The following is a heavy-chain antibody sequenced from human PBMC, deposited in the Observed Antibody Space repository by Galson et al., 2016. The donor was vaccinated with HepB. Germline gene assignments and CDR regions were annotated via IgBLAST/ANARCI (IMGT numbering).Heavy chain of an antibody. CDR3: ARSGGFGSGTYYVY. CDR2: IWYDGSKK. Sequence: SLRLSCAASGFTFSTYAMHWVRQAPGKGLEWVAVIWYDGSKKKYADAVKGRFTISRDNSKNTLYLQMNSLRAEDTAVYYCARSGGFGSGTYYVYWGQGTLVTVSS. CDR1: GFTFSTYA. V-gene: IGHV3-33*01. D-gene: IGHD3-10*01. J-gene: IGHJ4*02.